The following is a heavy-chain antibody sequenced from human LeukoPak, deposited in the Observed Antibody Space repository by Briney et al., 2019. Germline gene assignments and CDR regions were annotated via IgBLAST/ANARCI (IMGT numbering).Heavy chain of an antibody. CDR3: ARGYYDILTGYYLPDY. CDR2: ISWNSGSI. Sequence: GGSLRLSCAASGFTFDDYAMHWVRQAPGKGLEWVSGISWNSGSIGYADSVKGRFTISRDNAKNSLYLQMNSLRAEDTAVYYCARGYYDILTGYYLPDYWGQGTLVTVSS. V-gene: IGHV3-9*01. J-gene: IGHJ4*02. D-gene: IGHD3-9*01. CDR1: GFTFDDYA.